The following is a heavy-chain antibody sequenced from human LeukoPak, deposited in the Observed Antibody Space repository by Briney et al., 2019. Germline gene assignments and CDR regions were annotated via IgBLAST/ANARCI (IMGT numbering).Heavy chain of an antibody. CDR2: ISSSSSTI. J-gene: IGHJ4*02. CDR3: ARDRSVVAGRYYFDY. Sequence: PGGSLRLSCAASGFTFSSYSMNWVRQAPGKGLEWVSYISSSSSTIYYADSVKGRFSISRDNAENSLYLQMNSLRAEDTAVYYCARDRSVVAGRYYFDYWGQGTLVTVSS. CDR1: GFTFSSYS. V-gene: IGHV3-48*04. D-gene: IGHD6-19*01.